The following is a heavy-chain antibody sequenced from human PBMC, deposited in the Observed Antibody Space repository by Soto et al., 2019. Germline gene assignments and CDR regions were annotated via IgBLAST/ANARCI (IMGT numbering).Heavy chain of an antibody. CDR1: GGTFGSYA. CDR2: IIPIFSTP. Sequence: QVQLVQSGAEVKKPGSSVKVSCKTSGGTFGSYAISWVRQAPGQGLEWMGGIIPIFSTPNYAQKFQGRVTITADESTSTAYRTLSSLRSEDTAVYYCARPIQYYFDTSAQSAWFDPWGQGTLVTVSS. CDR3: ARPIQYYFDTSAQSAWFDP. D-gene: IGHD3-22*01. J-gene: IGHJ5*02. V-gene: IGHV1-69*12.